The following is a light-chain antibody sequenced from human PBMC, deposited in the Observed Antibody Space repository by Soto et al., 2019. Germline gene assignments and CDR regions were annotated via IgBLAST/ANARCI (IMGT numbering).Light chain of an antibody. CDR3: SSYTSSSTSIV. CDR2: EVS. CDR1: SSDVGGYNY. V-gene: IGLV2-14*01. Sequence: QSVLTQPRSVSGSPGQSVTISCTGTSSDVGGYNYVSWYQQHPGKAPKIMISEVSNRPSGVSNRFSGSKSGNTASLTISGLQAEDEADYYCSSYTSSSTSIVFGTGTKVTVL. J-gene: IGLJ1*01.